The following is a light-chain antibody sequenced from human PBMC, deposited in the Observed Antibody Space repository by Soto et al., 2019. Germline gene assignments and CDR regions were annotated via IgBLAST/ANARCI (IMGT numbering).Light chain of an antibody. CDR2: TNN. CDR1: RSNIGSNY. Sequence: QSVLTQPPSASGTPGQRVTISCSGNRSNIGSNYVYWYQQLPATAPKLLIYTNNQRPSGVPDRFSGSKSGTSASLAISGLRSEDEADYYCAAWDDRLYGVLFGGGTKLTV. V-gene: IGLV1-47*01. CDR3: AAWDDRLYGVL. J-gene: IGLJ3*02.